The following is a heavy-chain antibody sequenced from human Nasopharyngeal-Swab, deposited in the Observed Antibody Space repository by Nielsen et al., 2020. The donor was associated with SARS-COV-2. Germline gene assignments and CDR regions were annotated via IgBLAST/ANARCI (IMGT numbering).Heavy chain of an antibody. CDR2: IWYDGSNK. V-gene: IGHV3-33*01. CDR3: ARAGLWFGELGAFDI. D-gene: IGHD3-10*01. J-gene: IGHJ3*02. Sequence: GESLKISCAASGFTFASYGMHWVRQAPGKGLEWVAVIWYDGSNKYYANSVKGRFSISRDNSKNTLYLQINSLRVEDTATYYCARAGLWFGELGAFDIRGQGTMVTVSS. CDR1: GFTFASYG.